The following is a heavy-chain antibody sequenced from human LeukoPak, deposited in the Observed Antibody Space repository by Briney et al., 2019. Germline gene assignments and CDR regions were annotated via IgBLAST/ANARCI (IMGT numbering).Heavy chain of an antibody. CDR2: INGYNGDT. CDR1: GYTFTSYG. J-gene: IGHJ3*01. CDR3: TRDRTVAEAAFDV. D-gene: IGHD6-19*01. V-gene: IGHV1-18*01. Sequence: ASVKVSCKASGYTFTSYGITWVRQAPGQGLEWMGWINGYNGDTNFARKPQGRVTMTTDTSTTTAYMELRSLRSNDTAVYFCTRDRTVAEAAFDVWGQGTMVTVSS.